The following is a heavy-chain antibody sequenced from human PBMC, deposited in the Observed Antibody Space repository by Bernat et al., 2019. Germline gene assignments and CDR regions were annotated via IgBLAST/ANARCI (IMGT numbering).Heavy chain of an antibody. Sequence: QVQLVESGGGLVKPGGSLRLSCAASGFTFSDYYMSWIRQAPGKGLDWVSYISSSSYTNYADSVKGRFTISRDNAKNSLYLQMNSLRAEDAAVYYCARGTCTSAPYMDVWGKGTTVTVSS. CDR1: GFTFSDYY. J-gene: IGHJ6*03. V-gene: IGHV3-11*05. CDR2: ISSSSYT. CDR3: ARGTCTSAPYMDV.